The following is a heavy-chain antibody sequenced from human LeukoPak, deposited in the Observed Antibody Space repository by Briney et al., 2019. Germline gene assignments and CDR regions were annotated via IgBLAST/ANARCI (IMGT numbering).Heavy chain of an antibody. CDR2: ISWNSGTV. D-gene: IGHD6-13*01. CDR3: VRDPSGGGSSWFPDFDS. V-gene: IGHV3-9*01. J-gene: IGHJ5*01. CDR1: GFNFDQYG. Sequence: GGSLRLSCAASGFNFDQYGMHWVRQVAGKGLGWVSSISWNSGTVGHADSVVGRFTISRDNAKNSLYLHMNSLRAEDTALYYSVRDPSGGGSSWFPDFDSWGQGTLVTVSS.